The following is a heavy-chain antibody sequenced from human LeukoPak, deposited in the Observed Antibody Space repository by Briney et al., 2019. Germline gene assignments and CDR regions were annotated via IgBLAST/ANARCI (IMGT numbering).Heavy chain of an antibody. D-gene: IGHD3-3*01. J-gene: IGHJ5*02. Sequence: GGSLRLSCAASGFTFSSYAISWVRQAPGQGLEWMAGIIPSFGTANYAQTVQGRVTITADESTSTAYMELSSLRSEDTAVYYCARAITYYDFWSGYYSGGWWFDPWGQGTLVTVSS. CDR2: IIPSFGTA. CDR3: ARAITYYDFWSGYYSGGWWFDP. V-gene: IGHV1-69*01. CDR1: GFTFSSYA.